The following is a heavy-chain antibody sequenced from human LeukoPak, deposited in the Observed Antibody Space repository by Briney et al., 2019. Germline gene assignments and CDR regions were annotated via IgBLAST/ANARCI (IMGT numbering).Heavy chain of an antibody. CDR1: GYTFATYW. Sequence: GESLKISCKGSGYTFATYWIGWVRQMPGKGLEWMGIIYPGDSRTTYSPSFQGQVTISADKSIRTAYLQWNSLKASDTAIYYCVRRRSCSGGSCYEDFDYWGQGTLVTVSS. J-gene: IGHJ4*02. CDR3: VRRRSCSGGSCYEDFDY. V-gene: IGHV5-51*01. CDR2: IYPGDSRT. D-gene: IGHD2-15*01.